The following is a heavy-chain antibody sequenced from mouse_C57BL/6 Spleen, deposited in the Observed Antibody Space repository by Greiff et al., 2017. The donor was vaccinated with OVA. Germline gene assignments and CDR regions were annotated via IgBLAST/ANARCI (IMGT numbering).Heavy chain of an antibody. J-gene: IGHJ4*01. CDR2: ISSGGSYT. V-gene: IGHV5-6*01. CDR1: GFTFSSYG. CDR3: ARLYDYDGNYAMDY. D-gene: IGHD2-4*01. Sequence: EVQLVESGGDLVKPGGSLKLSCAASGFTFSSYGMSWVRQTPDKRLEWVATISSGGSYTYYPDSVKGRFTISRDNAKNTLYLQMSSLKSEDTAMYYCARLYDYDGNYAMDYWGQGTSVTVSS.